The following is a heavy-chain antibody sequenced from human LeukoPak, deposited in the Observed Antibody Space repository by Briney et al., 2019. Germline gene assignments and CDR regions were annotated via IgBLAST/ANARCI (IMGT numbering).Heavy chain of an antibody. Sequence: SETLSLTCTVSGGSISSGGYSWSWIRQHPGKGLEWIGYIYYSGSTYYNPSLKSRVTISVDTSKNQFSLKLSSVTAADTAVYYCASHFDPRGGFDYWGQGTLVTVSS. V-gene: IGHV4-31*03. D-gene: IGHD3-9*01. CDR3: ASHFDPRGGFDY. CDR2: IYYSGST. J-gene: IGHJ4*02. CDR1: GGSISSGGYS.